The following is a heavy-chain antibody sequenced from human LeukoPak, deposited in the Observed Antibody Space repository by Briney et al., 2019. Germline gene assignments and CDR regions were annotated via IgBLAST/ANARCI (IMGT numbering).Heavy chain of an antibody. J-gene: IGHJ6*02. CDR2: IYYSGST. V-gene: IGHV4-31*03. CDR1: GGSISSGGYY. Sequence: SETLSLTCTVSGGSISSGGYYWSWIRQHPGKGLEWIGYIYYSGSTYYNPSLKSRVTMSVDTSKNQFSLKLSSVTAADTAVYYCARDQRSHDFWSGYYTGYGMDVWGQGTTVTVSS. D-gene: IGHD3-3*01. CDR3: ARDQRSHDFWSGYYTGYGMDV.